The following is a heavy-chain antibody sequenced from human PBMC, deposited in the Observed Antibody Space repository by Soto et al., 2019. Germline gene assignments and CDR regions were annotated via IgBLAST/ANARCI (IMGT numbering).Heavy chain of an antibody. CDR3: AREKWLVLTNYYYYYMDL. CDR2: IYYSGST. CDR1: GGSLSSYY. D-gene: IGHD6-19*01. Sequence: SETLSLTCTVSGGSLSSYYWSWIRQPPGKGLEWIGYIYYSGSTNYNPSLKSRVTISVDTSKNQFSLKLSSVTAADTAVYYCAREKWLVLTNYYYYYMDLWGKGTTVTVSS. J-gene: IGHJ6*03. V-gene: IGHV4-59*01.